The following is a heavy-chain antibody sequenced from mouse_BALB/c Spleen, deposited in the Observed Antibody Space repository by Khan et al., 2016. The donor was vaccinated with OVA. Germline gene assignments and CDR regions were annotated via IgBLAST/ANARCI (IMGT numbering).Heavy chain of an antibody. J-gene: IGHJ4*01. V-gene: IGHV3-2*02. CDR2: ISSTGST. Sequence: EVQLVESGPGLVKPSQSLSLPCTVTGYSITNDYAWNWIRQFPGNKLEWMGYISSTGSTSYNPSLKSRISITRDTSKNQFFLQLRSVTSEDTTTYYCARSLYYNYGYALDYWGRGTSVTVSS. D-gene: IGHD2-4*01. CDR1: GYSITNDYA. CDR3: ARSLYYNYGYALDY.